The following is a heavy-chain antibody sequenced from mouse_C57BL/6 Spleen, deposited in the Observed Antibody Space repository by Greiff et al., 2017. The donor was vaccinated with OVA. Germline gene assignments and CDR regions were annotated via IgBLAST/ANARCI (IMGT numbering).Heavy chain of an antibody. CDR2: IHPNSGST. J-gene: IGHJ4*01. Sequence: VQLQQPGAELVKPGASVKLSCKASGYTFTSYWMHWVKQRPGQGLEWIGMIHPNSGSTNYNEKFKSKARLTVDKSSSAAYMQLSSLTSEDSAVYYCAFYYDYDNAMDYWGQGTSVTVSS. CDR3: AFYYDYDNAMDY. V-gene: IGHV1-64*01. CDR1: GYTFTSYW. D-gene: IGHD2-4*01.